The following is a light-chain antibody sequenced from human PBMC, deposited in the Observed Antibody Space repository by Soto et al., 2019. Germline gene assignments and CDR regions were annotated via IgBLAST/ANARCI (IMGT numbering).Light chain of an antibody. Sequence: SYSLSQPSSVSASPGQTARITCSGDLLTKTYARWFQQKPGQAPVLVIYKDSERPSGIPERFSGSSSGDTVTLTISGTQVEDEADYYCYSATDNFRVFGGGTKLTVL. V-gene: IGLV3-27*01. CDR3: YSATDNFRV. CDR1: LLTKTY. J-gene: IGLJ3*02. CDR2: KDS.